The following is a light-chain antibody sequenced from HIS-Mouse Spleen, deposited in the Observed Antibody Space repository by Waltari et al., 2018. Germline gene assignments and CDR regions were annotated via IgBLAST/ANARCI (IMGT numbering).Light chain of an antibody. V-gene: IGLV2-8*01. CDR1: SSDVGGYHF. CDR2: EVS. Sequence: SALTQPPSASGSPGQSVPISCTGPSSDVGGYHFVSWYQQHPGKAPKLMIYEVSKRPSGVPDRFSGSKSGNTASLTVSGLQAEDEADYYCSSYAGSNNLVFGGGTKLTVL. CDR3: SSYAGSNNLV. J-gene: IGLJ2*01.